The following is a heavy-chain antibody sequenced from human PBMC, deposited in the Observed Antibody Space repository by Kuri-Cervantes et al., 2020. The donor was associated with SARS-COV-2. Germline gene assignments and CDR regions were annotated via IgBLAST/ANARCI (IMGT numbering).Heavy chain of an antibody. D-gene: IGHD6-13*01. CDR2: IWYDGSNT. V-gene: IGHV3-33*08. Sequence: GGSLRLTCSASAFTSSSYGMHWVRQAPGKGLEWVAVIWYDGSNTYYADSVQGRFTTSRDNSQNTLYLQMNSLRAEDTAVYYCARDSSITPRDFDYWGRGTLVTVSS. CDR1: AFTSSSYG. J-gene: IGHJ4*02. CDR3: ARDSSITPRDFDY.